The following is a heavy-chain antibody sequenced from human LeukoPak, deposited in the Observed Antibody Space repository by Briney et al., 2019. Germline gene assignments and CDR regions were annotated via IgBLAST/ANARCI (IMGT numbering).Heavy chain of an antibody. Sequence: SETLSHTCAVYGGTFIGYYWRWIRQPPGKELEWIGEINHSGSTNYNPSLKSRVTISVDTSKNQFSLKLRSVTVADTDVYYCGSESVGGPDYWGQGTMVSVCS. V-gene: IGHV4-34*08. CDR2: INHSGST. D-gene: IGHD2-2*01. CDR1: GGTFIGYY. CDR3: GSESVGGPDY. J-gene: IGHJ4*02.